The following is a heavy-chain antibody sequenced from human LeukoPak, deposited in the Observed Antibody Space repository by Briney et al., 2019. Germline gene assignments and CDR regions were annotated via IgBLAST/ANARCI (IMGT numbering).Heavy chain of an antibody. Sequence: GESLKISCKGSGYSLTSYWIGWVRQMPGKGLEWMGIIYPGDSDTRYSPSFQGQVTISADKSISTAYLQWSSLKPSDTAMYYCARRRTYYYDTPDAFDIWGQGTMVTVSS. CDR3: ARRRTYYYDTPDAFDI. D-gene: IGHD3-22*01. V-gene: IGHV5-51*01. J-gene: IGHJ3*02. CDR1: GYSLTSYW. CDR2: IYPGDSDT.